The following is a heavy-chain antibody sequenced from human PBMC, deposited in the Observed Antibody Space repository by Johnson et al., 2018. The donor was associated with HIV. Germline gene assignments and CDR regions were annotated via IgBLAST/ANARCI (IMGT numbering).Heavy chain of an antibody. D-gene: IGHD3-10*01. Sequence: QVQLVESGGGVVQPGRSLRLSCAASGFTFSSYAMHWVRQAPGTGLEWVAVISYDGSNKYYADSVKGRFTISRDNSKNTLYLQMNSLRAEDTALYYCARALTMVRGVISDALDIWGQETMVTVSS. CDR1: GFTFSSYA. V-gene: IGHV3-30-3*01. CDR2: ISYDGSNK. J-gene: IGHJ3*02. CDR3: ARALTMVRGVISDALDI.